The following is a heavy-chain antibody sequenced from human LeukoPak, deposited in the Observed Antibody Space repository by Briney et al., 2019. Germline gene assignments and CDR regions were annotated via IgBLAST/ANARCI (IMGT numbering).Heavy chain of an antibody. V-gene: IGHV3-23*01. CDR2: ISGSGDNT. D-gene: IGHD5-18*01. CDR1: GFTFSNCG. Sequence: GGSLRLSCAASGFTFSNCGMSWFRLPPGKGLEWFSVISGSGDNTYYATSVKGRFTVSRDNSKNTLYLQMDNLRGEDTALYYCTKGPYGNSIYYGTDVWGQGTTVTVSS. CDR3: TKGPYGNSIYYGTDV. J-gene: IGHJ6*02.